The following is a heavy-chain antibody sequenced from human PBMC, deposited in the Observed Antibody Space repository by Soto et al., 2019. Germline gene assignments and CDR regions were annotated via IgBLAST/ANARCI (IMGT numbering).Heavy chain of an antibody. CDR1: GFTFTRYS. CDR2: ISSTTNYI. V-gene: IGHV3-21*06. CDR3: ARESEGLTSNFDY. Sequence: EVQLVESGGGLVKPGGSLRLFCAASGFTFTRYSMNWVRQAPGKGLEWVSSISSTTNYIYYGDSMKGRFTISRDNAKNSLLLEMNSLRAENTVLYYCARESEGLTSNFDYWGQGTLVTVSS. J-gene: IGHJ4*02.